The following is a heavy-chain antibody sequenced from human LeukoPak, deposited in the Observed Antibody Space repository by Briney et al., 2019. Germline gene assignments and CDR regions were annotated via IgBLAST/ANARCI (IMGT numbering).Heavy chain of an antibody. Sequence: GGSLRLSCAGSGFSLSSHSMNWVRQAPGKGLEWVSYISSSSSTIYYADSVKGRFTISRDNAKNSLYLQMNSLRAEDTAVYYCAREKISGSYYPPTLDVWGKGTTVTVSS. J-gene: IGHJ6*04. V-gene: IGHV3-48*01. CDR2: ISSSSSTI. D-gene: IGHD1-26*01. CDR1: GFSLSSHS. CDR3: AREKISGSYYPPTLDV.